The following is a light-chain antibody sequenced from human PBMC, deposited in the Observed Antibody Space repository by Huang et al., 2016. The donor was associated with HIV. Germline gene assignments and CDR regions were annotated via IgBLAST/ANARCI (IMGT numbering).Light chain of an antibody. J-gene: IGKJ2*01. CDR1: QCVTSSP. V-gene: IGKV3-20*01. Sequence: EIVLTQSPGTLSLSPGESATLSCRASQCVTSSPLAWYQQKPGQAPRLLIYAAFSRAPGIPDRFSGSGSGTDFTLTISKLEPEDFAVYYCQRYGSSPLYTFGQGTKVEIK. CDR2: AAF. CDR3: QRYGSSPLYT.